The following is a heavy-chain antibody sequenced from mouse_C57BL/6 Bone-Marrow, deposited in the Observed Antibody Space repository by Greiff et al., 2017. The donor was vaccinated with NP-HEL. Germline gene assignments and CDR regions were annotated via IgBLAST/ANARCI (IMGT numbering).Heavy chain of an antibody. V-gene: IGHV1-50*01. CDR1: GYTFTSYW. Sequence: QVQLQQPGAELVKPGASVKLSCKASGYTFTSYWMQWVNQRPGQGLEWIGEIDPSDSYTNYNQKFKGKATLTVDTSSSTAYMQLSSLTSEDSAVYYCARGLNYDWYFDVWGTGTTVTVSS. D-gene: IGHD2-4*01. CDR2: IDPSDSYT. J-gene: IGHJ1*03. CDR3: ARGLNYDWYFDV.